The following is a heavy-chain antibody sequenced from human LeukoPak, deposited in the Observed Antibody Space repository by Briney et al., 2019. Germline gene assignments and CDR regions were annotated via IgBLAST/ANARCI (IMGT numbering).Heavy chain of an antibody. CDR3: ARDVGYSSDDFA. CDR1: GFTVSSTY. Sequence: GGSLRLSCAASGFTVSSTYMSWVRQAPXXGLQWVSVIYSGGGTYYAASVKGRFTISRDNSNNTVFLQMNNLRAEDTAVYYCARDVGYSSDDFAWGQGVLVIVSS. V-gene: IGHV3-66*01. D-gene: IGHD5-12*01. CDR2: IYSGGGT. J-gene: IGHJ5*02.